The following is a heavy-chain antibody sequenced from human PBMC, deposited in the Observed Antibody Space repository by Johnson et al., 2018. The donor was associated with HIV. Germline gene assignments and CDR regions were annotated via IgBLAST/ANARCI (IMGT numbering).Heavy chain of an antibody. J-gene: IGHJ3*02. D-gene: IGHD3-10*01. V-gene: IGHV3-64*01. CDR2: TDNKGRNT. Sequence: VQLVESGGGLVQPGGSLRLSCAASGFTFSSYAMHWVRQPPGKGLEYVSGTDNKGRNTYYANSVKGRFTIFRDNSKNTLYLQMGSLRAEDMAVYYCARASGEWDAFDIWGQGTVVTVSS. CDR1: GFTFSSYA. CDR3: ARASGEWDAFDI.